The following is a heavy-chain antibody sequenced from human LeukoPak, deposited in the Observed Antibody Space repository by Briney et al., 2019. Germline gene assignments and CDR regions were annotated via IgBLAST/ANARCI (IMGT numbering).Heavy chain of an antibody. CDR3: EKDRGYSGYDSLDY. CDR1: GFTFDDYA. J-gene: IGHJ4*02. Sequence: PGRSLRLSCAASGFTFDDYAMHWVRQAPGKGLDWVSGISWNSGSIGYADSVKGRFTISRDNAKNSLYLQMNSLRAEDTALYYCEKDRGYSGYDSLDYWGQGTLVTVSS. CDR2: ISWNSGSI. V-gene: IGHV3-9*01. D-gene: IGHD5-12*01.